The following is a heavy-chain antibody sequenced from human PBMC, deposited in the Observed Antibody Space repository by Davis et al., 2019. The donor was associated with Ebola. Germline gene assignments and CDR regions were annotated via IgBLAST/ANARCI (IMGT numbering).Heavy chain of an antibody. V-gene: IGHV7-4-1*02. D-gene: IGHD6-6*01. Sequence: ASVKVSCKASGGTFSSYAMNWVRQAPGQGLEWMGWFDTNTGNPTYAQGFTGRFVFSLDTSVSTAYLQISSLKADDTAVYFCAREAPTVPFDYWGQGTLVTVSS. CDR3: AREAPTVPFDY. J-gene: IGHJ4*02. CDR1: GGTFSSYA. CDR2: FDTNTGNP.